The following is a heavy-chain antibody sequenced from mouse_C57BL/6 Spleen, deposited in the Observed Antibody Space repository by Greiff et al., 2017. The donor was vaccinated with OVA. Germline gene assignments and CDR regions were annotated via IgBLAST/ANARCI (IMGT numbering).Heavy chain of an antibody. Sequence: DVQLVESGGGLVKPGGSLKLSCAASGFTFSDYGMHWVRQAPEKGLEWVAYISSGSSTIYYADTVKGRFTISRDNAKNTLFLQMTSLRSEDTAMYYCARDDYDAWFAYWGQGTLVTVSA. J-gene: IGHJ3*01. CDR1: GFTFSDYG. CDR3: ARDDYDAWFAY. D-gene: IGHD2-4*01. V-gene: IGHV5-17*01. CDR2: ISSGSSTI.